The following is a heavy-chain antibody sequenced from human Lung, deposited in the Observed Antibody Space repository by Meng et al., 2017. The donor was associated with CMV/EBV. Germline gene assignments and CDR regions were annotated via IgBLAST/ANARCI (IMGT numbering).Heavy chain of an antibody. D-gene: IGHD3-9*01. Sequence: GGSXRLXCAASGFTFSGYNMHWVRQAPGKGLEWVSSISTSATYIYYADSVKGRFTISRVNAKNSLFLQMNSLRAEDTAVYYCAGHYDILTGLSDWGHGTLVTVSS. CDR3: AGHYDILTGLSD. V-gene: IGHV3-21*06. J-gene: IGHJ4*01. CDR1: GFTFSGYN. CDR2: ISTSATYI.